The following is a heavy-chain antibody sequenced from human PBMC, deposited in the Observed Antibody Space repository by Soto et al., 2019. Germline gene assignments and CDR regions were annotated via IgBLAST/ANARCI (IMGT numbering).Heavy chain of an antibody. J-gene: IGHJ5*02. CDR2: IGHSGST. CDR3: ARVVDTAMGLAWFDP. Sequence: SETLSLTCAVTSGCISSTYWWSWVRQSPGKGLEWIGEIGHSGSTNYNPSLKSRVTISIDKSKNQFSLKLSSVTAADTAVYYCARVVDTAMGLAWFDPWGQGTLVTVSS. V-gene: IGHV4-4*02. D-gene: IGHD5-18*01. CDR1: SGCISSTYW.